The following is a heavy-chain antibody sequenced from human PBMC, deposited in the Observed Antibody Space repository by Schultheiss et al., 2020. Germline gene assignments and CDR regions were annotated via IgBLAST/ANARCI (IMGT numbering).Heavy chain of an antibody. D-gene: IGHD3-22*01. CDR3: ARDTIHYDSNI. CDR2: IYTSGST. J-gene: IGHJ4*02. Sequence: SQTLSLTCTVSGGSISSYYWSWIRQPAGKGLEWIGRIYTSGSTNYNPSLKSRVTISVDTSKNQFSLKLSSVTAADTAVYYCARDTIHYDSNIWGQGTLVTVSS. V-gene: IGHV4-4*07. CDR1: GGSISSYY.